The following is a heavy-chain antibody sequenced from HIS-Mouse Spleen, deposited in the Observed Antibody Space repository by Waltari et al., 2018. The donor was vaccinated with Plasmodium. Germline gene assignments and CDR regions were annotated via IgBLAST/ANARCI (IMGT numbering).Heavy chain of an antibody. CDR1: GGSFSGYY. CDR2: INHSGST. Sequence: QVQLQQWGAGLLKPSETLSLTCAAYGGSFSGYYWNWVRQPPGKGLEWIGEINHSGSTNYNPSLKSRVTISVDTSKNQFSLKLSSVAAADTAVYYCARGVGYCSGGSCDHYFDYWGQGTLVTVSS. D-gene: IGHD2-15*01. CDR3: ARGVGYCSGGSCDHYFDY. V-gene: IGHV4-34*01. J-gene: IGHJ4*02.